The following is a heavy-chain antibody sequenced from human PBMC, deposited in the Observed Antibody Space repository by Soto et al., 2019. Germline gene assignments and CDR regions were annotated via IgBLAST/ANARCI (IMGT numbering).Heavy chain of an antibody. CDR3: ARGGWWGYSSSTRTKNWFDP. CDR1: GYTFTGYY. J-gene: IGHJ5*02. D-gene: IGHD6-6*01. Sequence: QVQLVQSGAEVKKPGASVKVSCKASGYTFTGYYMHWVRQAPGQGLEWMGWINPNSGGTNHAQKFQGRVTMTRDTSISTAYMELSRLRSDDTAVYYCARGGWWGYSSSTRTKNWFDPWGQGTLVTVSS. V-gene: IGHV1-2*02. CDR2: INPNSGGT.